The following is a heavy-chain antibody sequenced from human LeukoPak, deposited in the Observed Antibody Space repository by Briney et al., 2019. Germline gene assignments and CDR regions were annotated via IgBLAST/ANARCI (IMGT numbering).Heavy chain of an antibody. CDR2: IYYSGST. CDR1: GGSISSGGYY. Sequence: PSETLSLTCTVSGGSISSGGYYWSWIRQPPGKGLEWIGYIYYSGSTNYNPSLKSRVTISVDTSKNQFSLKLSSVTAADTAVYYCARDSGRSIVVMFDIWGQGTMVTVSS. J-gene: IGHJ3*02. D-gene: IGHD3-22*01. CDR3: ARDSGRSIVVMFDI. V-gene: IGHV4-61*08.